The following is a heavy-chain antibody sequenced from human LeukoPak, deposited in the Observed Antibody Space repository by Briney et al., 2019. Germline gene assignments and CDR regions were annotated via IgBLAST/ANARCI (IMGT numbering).Heavy chain of an antibody. J-gene: IGHJ3*02. Sequence: GGSLRLSCAASGFTFSSYAMSWVRQAPGKGLEWVSAISGSGGNTYYADSVKGRFTISRDNAKNSLYLQMNSLRAEDTAVYYCAKLGPDAFDIWGQGTMVTVSS. CDR2: ISGSGGNT. CDR3: AKLGPDAFDI. CDR1: GFTFSSYA. V-gene: IGHV3-23*01.